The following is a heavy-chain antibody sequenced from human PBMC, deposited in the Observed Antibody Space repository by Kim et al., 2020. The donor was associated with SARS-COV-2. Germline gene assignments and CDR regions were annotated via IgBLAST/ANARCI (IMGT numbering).Heavy chain of an antibody. D-gene: IGHD6-19*01. Sequence: KGRFTISGDNSKNTLYLQMNSLRDEDTAVYYCARGTGIAVAGFYYYYGMDVWGQGTTVTVSS. CDR3: ARGTGIAVAGFYYYYGMDV. J-gene: IGHJ6*02. V-gene: IGHV3-53*03.